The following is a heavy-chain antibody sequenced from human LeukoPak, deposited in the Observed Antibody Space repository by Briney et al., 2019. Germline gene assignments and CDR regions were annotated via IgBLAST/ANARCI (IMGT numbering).Heavy chain of an antibody. CDR2: ISSSSSTI. Sequence: GGSLRLSCAACGFTFSSYSMNLVRQAPGKGLEWVSYISSSSSTIYYADSVKGRFTISRDNAKNSLYLQMNSLRAEDTAIYYCASYRVSHGMDVWGQGTTVTVSS. J-gene: IGHJ6*02. CDR1: GFTFSSYS. D-gene: IGHD1-26*01. V-gene: IGHV3-48*01. CDR3: ASYRVSHGMDV.